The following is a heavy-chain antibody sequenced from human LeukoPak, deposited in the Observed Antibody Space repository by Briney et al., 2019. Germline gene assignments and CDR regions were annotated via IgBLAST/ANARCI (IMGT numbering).Heavy chain of an antibody. CDR1: GFTFSTYA. D-gene: IGHD3-9*01. CDR3: GKSMDILTGYLWSLDY. J-gene: IGHJ4*02. Sequence: GGSLRLSCAASGFTFSTYAMSWVRQAPGKGLEWVAIISYDGSNEYYADSVKGRFTISRDNSKNTLYLQMNSLRAADTAVYYCGKSMDILTGYLWSLDYWGQGTLVTVSS. V-gene: IGHV3-30*18. CDR2: ISYDGSNE.